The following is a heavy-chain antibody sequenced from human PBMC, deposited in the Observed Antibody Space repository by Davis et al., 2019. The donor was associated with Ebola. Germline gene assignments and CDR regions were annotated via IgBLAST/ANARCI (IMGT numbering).Heavy chain of an antibody. Sequence: ASVKVSCKASGYTFTGYYMHCVRQAPGQGLEWMGWINPNSGGTNYAQKFQGWVTMTRDTSISTAYMELSRLRSDDTAVYYCAREHYGDGSEDFFDYWGQGTLVTVSS. CDR2: INPNSGGT. V-gene: IGHV1-2*04. CDR3: AREHYGDGSEDFFDY. CDR1: GYTFTGYY. D-gene: IGHD4-17*01. J-gene: IGHJ4*02.